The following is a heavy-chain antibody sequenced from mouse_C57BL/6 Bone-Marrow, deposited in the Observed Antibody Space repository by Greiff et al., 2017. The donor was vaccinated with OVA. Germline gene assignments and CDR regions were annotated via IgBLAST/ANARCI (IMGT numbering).Heavy chain of an antibody. J-gene: IGHJ3*01. CDR1: GYAFSSSW. CDR2: IYPGDGDT. D-gene: IGHD4-1*02. CDR3: ARSSTGAAAWFAY. Sequence: QVQLQQSGPELVKPGASVKISCKASGYAFSSSWMNWVKQRPGKGLEWIGRIYPGDGDTNYNGKFKGKATLTADKSSSTAYMQLSSLTSEDSAVYFCARSSTGAAAWFAYWGQGTLVTVSA. V-gene: IGHV1-82*01.